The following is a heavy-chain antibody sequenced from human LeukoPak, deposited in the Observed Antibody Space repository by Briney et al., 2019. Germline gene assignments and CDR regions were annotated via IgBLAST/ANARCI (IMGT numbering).Heavy chain of an antibody. Sequence: PGGSLRLSCAASGFTFSSYTMNWVRQAPGKGLEWVSSISSSSSYIYYADSVKGRFTISKDNAKNSLFLQMNSLRAEDTAMYYCARAILSDPKYYGMDVWGQGTTVTVSS. V-gene: IGHV3-21*04. CDR3: ARAILSDPKYYGMDV. CDR1: GFTFSSYT. J-gene: IGHJ6*02. CDR2: ISSSSSYI. D-gene: IGHD3-9*01.